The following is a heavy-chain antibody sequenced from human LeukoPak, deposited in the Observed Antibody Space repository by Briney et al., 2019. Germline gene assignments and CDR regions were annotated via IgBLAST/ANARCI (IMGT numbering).Heavy chain of an antibody. D-gene: IGHD4-17*01. CDR3: AKTYDFGDYPHV. J-gene: IGHJ4*02. CDR1: GFTFSSYA. Sequence: GGSLRLSCAASGFTFSSYAMSWVRQSPGEGLEWVSDISGSGGRINYADSVKGRFTISRDNSKNTLYLQMNSLRAEDTAVYYCAKTYDFGDYPHVWGRGTLVTVSS. CDR2: ISGSGGRI. V-gene: IGHV3-23*01.